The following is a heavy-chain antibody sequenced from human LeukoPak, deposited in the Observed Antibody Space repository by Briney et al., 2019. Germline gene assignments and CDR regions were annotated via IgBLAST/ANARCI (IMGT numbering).Heavy chain of an antibody. Sequence: GGSLRLSCAASGFTFSSYAMSWVRQAPGKGLEWVSAISGSGGSTYYADSVKGRFTISRDNSKNTLYLQMNSLRAEDTAVYYCAKAMAKLLRFLEWPPPFHYYGMDVWGQGTTVTVSS. J-gene: IGHJ6*02. V-gene: IGHV3-23*01. CDR3: AKAMAKLLRFLEWPPPFHYYGMDV. CDR1: GFTFSSYA. CDR2: ISGSGGST. D-gene: IGHD3-3*01.